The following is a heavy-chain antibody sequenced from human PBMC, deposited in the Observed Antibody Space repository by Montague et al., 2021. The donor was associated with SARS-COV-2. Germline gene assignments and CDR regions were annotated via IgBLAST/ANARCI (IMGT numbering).Heavy chain of an antibody. Sequence: SETLSLTCTVSGGSISSSSYYWGWIRQPPGKGLEWIGSIYYSGSTYYNPSLKSRVTISVDTSKNQFSLKLSSVTAADTAVYYCARDGGTVTTFLGVGYVRGGLKGFDAWGQGTLVTVSS. CDR1: GGSISSSSYY. J-gene: IGHJ5*02. CDR2: IYYSGST. D-gene: IGHD4-17*01. V-gene: IGHV4-39*07. CDR3: ARDGGTVTTFLGVGYVRGGLKGFDA.